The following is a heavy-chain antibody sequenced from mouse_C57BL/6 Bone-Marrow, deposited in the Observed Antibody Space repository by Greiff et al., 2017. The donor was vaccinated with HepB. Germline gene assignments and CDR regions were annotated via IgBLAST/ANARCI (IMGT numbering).Heavy chain of an antibody. Sequence: QVQLQQSGAELVKPGASVKISCKASGYAFSSYWMNWVKQRPGKGLEWIGQIYPGDGDTNYKGKFKGKATLTADKSSSTAYMQLSSLTSEDSAVYFGARSDYGSLYFDVWGTGTTVTVSS. CDR1: GYAFSSYW. J-gene: IGHJ1*03. CDR2: IYPGDGDT. V-gene: IGHV1-80*01. CDR3: ARSDYGSLYFDV. D-gene: IGHD1-1*01.